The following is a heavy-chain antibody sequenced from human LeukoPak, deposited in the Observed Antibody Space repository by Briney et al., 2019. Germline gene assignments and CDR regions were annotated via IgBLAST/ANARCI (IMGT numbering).Heavy chain of an antibody. CDR3: ARGGSWYGSLVY. V-gene: IGHV4-31*03. Sequence: SQTLSLTCTVSGGSISSGGYYWNWIRQHPGEGLEWIGYIYYSGSTYYNPSLKSRVTISIDTSKNQFSLKLSSVTAADTAVYYCARGGSWYGSLVYWGQGALVTVSS. D-gene: IGHD6-13*01. CDR2: IYYSGST. J-gene: IGHJ4*02. CDR1: GGSISSGGYY.